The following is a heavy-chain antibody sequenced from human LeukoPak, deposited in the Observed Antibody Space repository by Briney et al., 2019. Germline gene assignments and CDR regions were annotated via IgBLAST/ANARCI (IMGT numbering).Heavy chain of an antibody. CDR1: GFTFSSHW. CDR2: IKEDGSEK. CDR3: AKRLYGSGGYYQFDY. J-gene: IGHJ4*02. D-gene: IGHD3-10*01. V-gene: IGHV3-7*05. Sequence: GGSQRLSCAASGFTFSSHWMNWVRQAPGKGLEWVANIKEDGSEKYYVDSVKGRFTISRDNAKNSLCLQMNSLRAEDTAVYYCAKRLYGSGGYYQFDYWGQGTLVTVSS.